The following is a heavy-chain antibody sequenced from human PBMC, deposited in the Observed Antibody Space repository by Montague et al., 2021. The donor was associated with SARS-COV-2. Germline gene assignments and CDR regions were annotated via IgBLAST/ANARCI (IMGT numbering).Heavy chain of an antibody. D-gene: IGHD2-2*01. V-gene: IGHV6-1*01. Sequence: CAISWDSVSSNIATWNWIRQSPSRGLEWLGRTYYRSKWYNDYAESVKSRITIDPDTSKHQFSLHLNSVTPEDTAVYYCARIPVGSKYYFDFWGQGTLVTVSS. J-gene: IGHJ4*02. CDR2: TYYRSKWYN. CDR3: ARIPVGSKYYFDF. CDR1: WDSVSSNIAT.